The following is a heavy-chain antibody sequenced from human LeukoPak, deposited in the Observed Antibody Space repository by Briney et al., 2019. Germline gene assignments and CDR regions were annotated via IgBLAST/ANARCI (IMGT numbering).Heavy chain of an antibody. J-gene: IGHJ4*02. Sequence: GGSLRLSCAASGFTVGHYPMSFVRQAPGKGLEWVSTSGSDDSTYYADSVKGRFTISRDNSKNTLYLQMNNLRAEGTAVYYCAKDLRGRILRYFDYWGRGTLVTVSS. CDR2: SGSDDST. CDR1: GFTVGHYP. V-gene: IGHV3-23*01. CDR3: AKDLRGRILRYFDY. D-gene: IGHD3-16*01.